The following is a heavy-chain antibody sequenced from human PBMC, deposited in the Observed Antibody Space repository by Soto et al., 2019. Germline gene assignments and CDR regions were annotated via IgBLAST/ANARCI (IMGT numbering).Heavy chain of an antibody. CDR2: ISWNSDSI. CDR1: GFIFDDFA. Sequence: EAQLVESGGGFVQSGRSLRLSCAGSGFIFDDFAIHWVRQAPGKGLEWVSGISWNSDSIGYADSVKGRFTISRDNAKNSPSLQMNSLRPEDTALYYCTKVGGLYDFWSGPLHFDLWGQGTLVTVSS. D-gene: IGHD3-3*01. V-gene: IGHV3-9*01. J-gene: IGHJ4*02. CDR3: TKVGGLYDFWSGPLHFDL.